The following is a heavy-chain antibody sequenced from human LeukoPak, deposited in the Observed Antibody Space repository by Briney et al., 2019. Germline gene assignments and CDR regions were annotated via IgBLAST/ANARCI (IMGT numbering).Heavy chain of an antibody. D-gene: IGHD6-13*01. Sequence: ASVKVSCKASGYSFSSYGINRARQAPGQGLEWMGWISGYNGNTDYAQKFQGRVTMTTDTSMSTAYMELGSLRSDDTAVYYCARVRNWPQLAPVDYWGQGTLVTVSS. CDR1: GYSFSSYG. J-gene: IGHJ4*02. CDR3: ARVRNWPQLAPVDY. CDR2: ISGYNGNT. V-gene: IGHV1-18*01.